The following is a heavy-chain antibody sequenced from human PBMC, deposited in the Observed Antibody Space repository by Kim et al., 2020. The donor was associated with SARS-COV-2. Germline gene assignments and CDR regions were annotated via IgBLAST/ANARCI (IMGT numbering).Heavy chain of an antibody. CDR3: ARSYGSDYFDY. CDR2: IYYSGST. Sequence: SETLSLTCTVSGGSISSYYWSWIRQPPGKGLEWIGYIYYSGSTNYNPSLKSRVTISVDTSKNQFSLKLSSVTAADTAVYYCARSYGSDYFDYWGQGTLVTVSS. CDR1: GGSISSYY. V-gene: IGHV4-59*01. J-gene: IGHJ4*02. D-gene: IGHD3-10*01.